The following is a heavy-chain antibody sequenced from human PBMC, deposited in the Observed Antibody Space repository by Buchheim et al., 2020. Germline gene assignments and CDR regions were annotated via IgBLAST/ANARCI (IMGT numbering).Heavy chain of an antibody. Sequence: EVLLEESGGGLVQPGGSLRLSCAGSGFAFSSYWMHWVRQVPGKGLVWVSRANSDGNNTIYADSVKGRFTISRDNAKNTLYLQMNSLRVEDTAVYYCVRDGSRPLEYRPYGMDVWGKGTT. CDR3: VRDGSRPLEYRPYGMDV. D-gene: IGHD1-1*01. CDR2: ANSDGNNT. CDR1: GFAFSSYW. V-gene: IGHV3-74*01. J-gene: IGHJ6*04.